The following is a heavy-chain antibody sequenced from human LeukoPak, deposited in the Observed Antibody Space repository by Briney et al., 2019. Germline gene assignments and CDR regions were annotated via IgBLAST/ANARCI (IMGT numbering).Heavy chain of an antibody. CDR2: ISSNGVGA. D-gene: IGHD6-13*01. CDR3: AKNIAAAGTLNY. V-gene: IGHV3-23*01. CDR1: GFTFSSYM. Sequence: GGSLRLSCAASGFTFSSYMMTWVRQAPGKGLEWVSTISSNGVGAYYADSVKGRFTISRDNSKNTLYLQMNSLRAEDTAVYYCAKNIAAAGTLNYWGQGTLVTVSS. J-gene: IGHJ4*02.